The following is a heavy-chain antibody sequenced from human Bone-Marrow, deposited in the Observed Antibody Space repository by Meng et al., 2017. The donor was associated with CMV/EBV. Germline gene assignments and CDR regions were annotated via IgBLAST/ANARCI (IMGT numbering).Heavy chain of an antibody. CDR3: AKVVLGDYYYYGMDV. Sequence: GESLKISCAASGFTFSSYAMHWVRQAPGKGLEWVAVISYDGGNKYYADSVKGRFAISRDNSKNTMYLQMNSLRVADTAVYYCAKVVLGDYYYYGMDVWGQGTTVTVSS. D-gene: IGHD2-8*02. CDR2: ISYDGGNK. CDR1: GFTFSSYA. V-gene: IGHV3-30*09. J-gene: IGHJ6*02.